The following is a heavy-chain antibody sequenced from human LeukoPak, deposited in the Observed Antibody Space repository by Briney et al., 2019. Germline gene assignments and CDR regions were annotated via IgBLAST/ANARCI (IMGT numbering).Heavy chain of an antibody. CDR2: INHSGST. CDR3: ARGDRPGYDY. CDR1: GGSFSGYY. D-gene: IGHD1-14*01. Sequence: KPSETLSLTCAVYGGSFSGYYWSWIRQPPGKGLEWIGEINHSGSTNYNPSLKSRVTISVGTSKNQFSLKLSSVTAADTAVYYCARGDRPGYDYWGQGTLVTVSS. J-gene: IGHJ4*02. V-gene: IGHV4-34*01.